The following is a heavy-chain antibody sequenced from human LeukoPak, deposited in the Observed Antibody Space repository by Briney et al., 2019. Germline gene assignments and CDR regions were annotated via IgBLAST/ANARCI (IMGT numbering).Heavy chain of an antibody. CDR1: GFSLSNARMG. V-gene: IGHV2-26*01. Sequence: SGPTLVNPTETLTLTCTVSGFSLSNARMGVSWIRQPPGKALEWLAHIFSNDEKSYSTSLKSRLTISKDTSKSQVVLTMTNMDPVDTATYYCALYYDVWSGYKEIGYWRQGTLVTVSS. D-gene: IGHD3-3*01. J-gene: IGHJ4*02. CDR3: ALYYDVWSGYKEIGY. CDR2: IFSNDEK.